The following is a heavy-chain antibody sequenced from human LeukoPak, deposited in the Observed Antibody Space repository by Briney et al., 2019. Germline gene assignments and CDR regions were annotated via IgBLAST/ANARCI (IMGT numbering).Heavy chain of an antibody. D-gene: IGHD6-6*01. V-gene: IGHV1-18*01. Sequence: ASVKVSCKASGYTFTSYGISWVRQAPGQGLEWMGWISAYIGNTNYAQKLQGRVTMTTDTSTSTAYMELRSLRSDDTAVYYCARDRARFSRNNWFDPWGQGTLVTVSS. CDR2: ISAYIGNT. CDR3: ARDRARFSRNNWFDP. CDR1: GYTFTSYG. J-gene: IGHJ5*02.